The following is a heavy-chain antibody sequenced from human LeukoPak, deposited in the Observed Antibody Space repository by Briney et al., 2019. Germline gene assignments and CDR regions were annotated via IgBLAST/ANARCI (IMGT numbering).Heavy chain of an antibody. J-gene: IGHJ4*02. CDR3: ARGKQAPDY. V-gene: IGHV4-34*01. Sequence: PSETLSLTCAVYGGSFSGYYWSWIRQPPGKGLEWIGEINHSGSTNYNPSLKSRVTISVDTSRNQFSLKLSSVTAADTAVYYCARGKQAPDYWGQGTLVTVSS. D-gene: IGHD6-13*01. CDR1: GGSFSGYY. CDR2: INHSGST.